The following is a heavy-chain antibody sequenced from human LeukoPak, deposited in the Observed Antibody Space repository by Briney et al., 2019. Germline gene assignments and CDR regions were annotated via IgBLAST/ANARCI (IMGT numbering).Heavy chain of an antibody. D-gene: IGHD2-2*01. CDR2: MYTGGNT. CDR1: GVSISGYY. Sequence: SETLSLTCTVSGVSISGYYWSWIRQPAGKGLEWIGRMYTGGNTHYNPSLKSRVTMSLDTSKNQFSLKLTSVTAADTAVYYCARDLGVVPAWGWFDPWGQGTLVTVSS. CDR3: ARDLGVVPAWGWFDP. V-gene: IGHV4-4*07. J-gene: IGHJ5*02.